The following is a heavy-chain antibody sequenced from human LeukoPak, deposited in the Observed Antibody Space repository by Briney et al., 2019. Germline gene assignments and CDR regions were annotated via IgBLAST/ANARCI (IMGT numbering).Heavy chain of an antibody. Sequence: GGSLRLSCAASGFTFDDYGMSWVRQAPGKGLEWVSGLNWNGGSTGYADSVKGRFTISRDNAKNSLYLQMNSLRAEDTALYYCAKLRGYDFWSGFEYWGQGTLVTVSS. V-gene: IGHV3-20*04. D-gene: IGHD3-3*01. CDR3: AKLRGYDFWSGFEY. CDR2: LNWNGGST. CDR1: GFTFDDYG. J-gene: IGHJ4*02.